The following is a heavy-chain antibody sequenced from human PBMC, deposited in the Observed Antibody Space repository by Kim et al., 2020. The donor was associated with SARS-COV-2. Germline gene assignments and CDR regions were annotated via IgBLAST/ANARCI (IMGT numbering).Heavy chain of an antibody. Sequence: GGSLRLSCVVSGFTFHNHAMHWVRQAPGKGLEWVAGIFWNGGGTGYADSVRGRFTISRDIAESSLFLQMNSLRTEDTALYFFVKDILAGGADVWCHGTTV. J-gene: IGHJ6*02. CDR3: VKDILAGGADV. CDR1: GFTFHNHA. D-gene: IGHD6-25*01. CDR2: IFWNGGGT. V-gene: IGHV3-9*01.